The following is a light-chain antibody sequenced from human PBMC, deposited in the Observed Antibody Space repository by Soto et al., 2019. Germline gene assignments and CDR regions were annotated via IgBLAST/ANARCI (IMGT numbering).Light chain of an antibody. CDR3: GSFTNGTSLYV. V-gene: IGLV2-14*03. CDR1: SGDIGRYNY. J-gene: IGLJ1*01. CDR2: DVT. Sequence: QSALTQPASVSGSPGQAITISCTGTSGDIGRYNYVSWYQQHPGKAPKLMLSDVTDRPSGISNRFSGSKSGNTASLTISGLQAEDEADYYCGSFTNGTSLYVFGTGTKLTAL.